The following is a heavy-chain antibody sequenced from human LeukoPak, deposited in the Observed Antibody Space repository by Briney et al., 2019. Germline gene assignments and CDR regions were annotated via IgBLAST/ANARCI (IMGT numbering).Heavy chain of an antibody. J-gene: IGHJ3*02. CDR2: INHSGST. V-gene: IGHV4-34*01. CDR3: ARGMTTVTSEAFDI. D-gene: IGHD4-17*01. Sequence: PSETLSLTCAVYGGSFSGYYWSWIRQPPGKGLEWIGEINHSGSTNYNPSLRSRVTISVDTSKNQLSLKLSSVTAADTAVYYCARGMTTVTSEAFDIWGQGTMVTVSS. CDR1: GGSFSGYY.